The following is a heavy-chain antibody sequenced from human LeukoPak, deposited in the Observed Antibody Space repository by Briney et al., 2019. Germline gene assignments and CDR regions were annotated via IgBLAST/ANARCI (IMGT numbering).Heavy chain of an antibody. J-gene: IGHJ6*03. V-gene: IGHV3-23*01. CDR3: AKGDCSSTSCPGYYYYYMDV. CDR2: ISDSGDSP. D-gene: IGHD2-2*01. Sequence: GGSLRLSCAASRFTFNNYAMTWVRQAPGKGLEWVSGISDSGDSPYYADSVKGRFTISRDNSKNTLYLQMNSLRAEDTAVYYCAKGDCSSTSCPGYYYYYMDVWGKGTTVTVSS. CDR1: RFTFNNYA.